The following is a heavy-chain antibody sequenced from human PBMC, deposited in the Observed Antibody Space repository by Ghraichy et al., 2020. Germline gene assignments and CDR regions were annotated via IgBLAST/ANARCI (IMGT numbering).Heavy chain of an antibody. Sequence: SETLSLTCTVSGGSISSYYWSWIRQPPGKGLEWIGYIYYSGSTNYNPSLKSRVTISVDTSKNQFSLKLSSVTAADTAMYYCARVAYDFWSGYYLDYWGQGTLVTVSS. D-gene: IGHD3-3*01. CDR3: ARVAYDFWSGYYLDY. J-gene: IGHJ4*02. CDR1: GGSISSYY. V-gene: IGHV4-59*01. CDR2: IYYSGST.